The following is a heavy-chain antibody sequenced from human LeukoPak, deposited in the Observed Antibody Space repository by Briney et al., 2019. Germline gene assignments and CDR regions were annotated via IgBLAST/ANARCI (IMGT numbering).Heavy chain of an antibody. J-gene: IGHJ6*02. CDR2: IYSGGST. V-gene: IGHV3-66*01. D-gene: IGHD5-24*01. Sequence: PGESLRLSCAASGFTVSSNHMSWVRQAPGKGLKWVSLIYSGGSTYYADSVKGRFTISRDNSKNTLYLQMNSLRAEDTAVYYCASRDKGYYYGMDVWGQGTTVTVSS. CDR1: GFTVSSNH. CDR3: ASRDKGYYYGMDV.